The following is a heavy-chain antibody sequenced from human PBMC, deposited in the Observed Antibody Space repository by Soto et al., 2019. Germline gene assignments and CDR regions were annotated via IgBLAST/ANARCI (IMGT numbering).Heavy chain of an antibody. CDR3: ARRRYCGYDCYHKHYYGMDV. D-gene: IGHD2-21*02. J-gene: IGHJ6*02. V-gene: IGHV1-69*08. CDR2: VIPVLGTT. Sequence: QVQLVQSGAEVKKPGSSVKVSCWASGATFSSYTVNWLRQAPGRGLEWLGRVIPVLGTTDYGQKFKGRVTMTAVKSSKIVYMELSRLRYEDTAVYYCARRRYCGYDCYHKHYYGMDVWGQGTTVTVAS. CDR1: GATFSSYT.